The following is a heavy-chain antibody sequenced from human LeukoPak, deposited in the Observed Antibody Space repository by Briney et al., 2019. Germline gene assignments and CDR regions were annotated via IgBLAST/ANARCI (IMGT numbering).Heavy chain of an antibody. Sequence: SETLSLTCTVSGGSISSTSYYWGWIRQPPGKGLEWIGSISYSGSTYYNPSLKSRVTISVDTSKNQFSLNLSSVTAADTAVYYCASSRLSGAVVYWGQGTLVTVSS. CDR3: ASSRLSGAVVY. V-gene: IGHV4-39*01. J-gene: IGHJ4*02. CDR1: GGSISSTSYY. D-gene: IGHD3-22*01. CDR2: ISYSGST.